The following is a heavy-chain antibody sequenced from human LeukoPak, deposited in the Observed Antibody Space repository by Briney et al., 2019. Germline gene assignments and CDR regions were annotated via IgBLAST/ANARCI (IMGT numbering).Heavy chain of an antibody. CDR2: IKSKVDGVTS. Sequence: GGSLRLSCAASGFTFSNVWMSWVRQAPGKGLEWVDRIKSKVDGVTSDYASPVKGRFTMSRDDSKNMLYLQMSSLRTEDTAVYYCTTDSYYDILTGNLFDYWGQGTLVTVSS. J-gene: IGHJ4*02. D-gene: IGHD3-9*01. V-gene: IGHV3-15*01. CDR3: TTDSYYDILTGNLFDY. CDR1: GFTFSNVW.